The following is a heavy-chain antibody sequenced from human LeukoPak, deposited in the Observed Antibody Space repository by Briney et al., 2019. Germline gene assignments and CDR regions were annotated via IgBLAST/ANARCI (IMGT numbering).Heavy chain of an antibody. D-gene: IGHD4-17*01. V-gene: IGHV4-59*01. CDR2: IYDSGST. Sequence: SETLSLTCTVSGGSISSYYWSWIRQPPGKGLEWIGYIYDSGSTNHNPSLKSRVTISVDTSKNQFSLKLSSVSAADTAVYYCASGRSTVFFDYWGQGTLVTVSS. J-gene: IGHJ4*02. CDR3: ASGRSTVFFDY. CDR1: GGSISSYY.